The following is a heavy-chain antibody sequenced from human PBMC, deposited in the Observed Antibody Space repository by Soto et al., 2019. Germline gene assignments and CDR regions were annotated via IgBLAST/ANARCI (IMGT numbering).Heavy chain of an antibody. Sequence: PVGSLRLSCAASGFSFSSYSMNWVRQAPGKGLEWVSSISSSASHINYADSVKGRFTISRDNAKKSLYLQMNSLRAEDTAVYYCARGYTGYCSGGTCYWFDPWGQGTLVTVSS. V-gene: IGHV3-21*01. CDR3: ARGYTGYCSGGTCYWFDP. CDR1: GFSFSSYS. CDR2: ISSSASHI. D-gene: IGHD2-15*01. J-gene: IGHJ5*02.